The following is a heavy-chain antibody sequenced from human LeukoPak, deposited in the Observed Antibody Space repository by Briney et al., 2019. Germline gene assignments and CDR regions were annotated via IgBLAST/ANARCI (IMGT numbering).Heavy chain of an antibody. V-gene: IGHV4-59*11. Sequence: SEALSLTCTVSGGSISSHYWSWIRQPPGKGLEWIGYIYYSGSTNYNPSLKSRVTISVDTSKNQFSLKLSSVTAADTAVYYCARVIRYRFDPWGQGTLVTVSS. D-gene: IGHD1-1*01. J-gene: IGHJ5*02. CDR2: IYYSGST. CDR3: ARVIRYRFDP. CDR1: GGSISSHY.